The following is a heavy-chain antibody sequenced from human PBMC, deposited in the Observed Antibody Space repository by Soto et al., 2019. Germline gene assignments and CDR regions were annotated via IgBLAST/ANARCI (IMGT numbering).Heavy chain of an antibody. D-gene: IGHD3-9*01. J-gene: IGHJ4*02. Sequence: QVQLVESGGDLVKPGGSLRLSCAASGFPFSDYYMSWIRQAPGQGLEWVSSIGSSSRYTNYADSVKGRFTISRDNAKNSLYLQMNSLRAEDTAVSYCARRRPTGYYNYWGQGTLVTVSA. CDR1: GFPFSDYY. V-gene: IGHV3-11*05. CDR3: ARRRPTGYYNY. CDR2: IGSSSRYT.